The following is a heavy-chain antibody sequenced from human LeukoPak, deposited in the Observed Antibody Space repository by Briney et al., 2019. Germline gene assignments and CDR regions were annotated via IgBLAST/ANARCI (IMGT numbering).Heavy chain of an antibody. Sequence: GGSLTLTCAASGFTVSSNYMSWVRQAPGKGLEWVSVIYSGGSTYYADSVKGRFTISRDNSKNTLYLQMNSLRAEDTAVYYCARVRSSGYYYYLCIDVECKGNAITVSS. V-gene: IGHV3-53*01. CDR1: GFTVSSNY. J-gene: IGHJ6*03. D-gene: IGHD3-22*01. CDR2: IYSGGST. CDR3: ARVRSSGYYYYLCIDV.